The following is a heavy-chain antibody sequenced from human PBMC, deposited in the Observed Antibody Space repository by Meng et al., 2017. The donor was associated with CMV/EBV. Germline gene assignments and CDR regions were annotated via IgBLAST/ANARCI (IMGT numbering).Heavy chain of an antibody. CDR2: INHSGST. V-gene: IGHV4-34*01. CDR3: ARGRGSWYFVDY. J-gene: IGHJ4*02. CDR1: GGSFSGYY. Sequence: QVQSHQWGAGLLKPSETLSPTCAGYGGSFSGYYWSWIIQPPGKGLEWIGEINHSGSTNYNPSLKSRVTISVDTSKNQFSLKLSSVTAADTAVYYCARGRGSWYFVDYWGQGTLVTVSS. D-gene: IGHD6-13*01.